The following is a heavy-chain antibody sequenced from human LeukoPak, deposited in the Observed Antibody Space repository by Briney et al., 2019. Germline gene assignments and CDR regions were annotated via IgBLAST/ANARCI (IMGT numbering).Heavy chain of an antibody. Sequence: SQTLSLTCTVSGGSISSGDYYWSWIRQPPGKGLEWIGYIYYSGSTYYNPSLKSRVTISVDTSKNQFSLKLSSVTAADTAVYYCARDNVITIFGLDVWGKGTTVTVSS. CDR3: ARDNVITIFGLDV. D-gene: IGHD3-3*01. V-gene: IGHV4-30-4*01. CDR1: GGSISSGDYY. J-gene: IGHJ6*04. CDR2: IYYSGST.